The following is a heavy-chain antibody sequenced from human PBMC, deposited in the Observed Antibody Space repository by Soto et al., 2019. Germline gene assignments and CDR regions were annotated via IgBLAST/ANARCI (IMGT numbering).Heavy chain of an antibody. CDR1: GFTFSSYG. V-gene: IGHV3-30*18. D-gene: IGHD1-26*01. J-gene: IGHJ6*02. CDR2: ISYDGSNK. Sequence: QVQLVESGGGVVQPGRSLRLSCAASGFTFSSYGMHWVRQAPGKGLEWVAVISYDGSNKYYADSVKGRFTISRDNSKNPLYLQMNSLRAEDTAVYYCAKDPGGAKNYCYFGMDVWGQGTTVTVSS. CDR3: AKDPGGAKNYCYFGMDV.